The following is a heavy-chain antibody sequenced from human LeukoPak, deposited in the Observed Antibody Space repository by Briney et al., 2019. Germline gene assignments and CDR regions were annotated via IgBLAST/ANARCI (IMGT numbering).Heavy chain of an antibody. CDR2: IYTSGST. CDR1: GGSISSGNYY. CDR3: AREGEPPFGY. D-gene: IGHD3-16*01. J-gene: IGHJ4*02. Sequence: SQTLSLTCTVSGGSISSGNYYWSWIRQPAGKGLEWIGRIYTSGSTNYNPSLKSRVTMSVDTSKNQFSLKLSSVTAADTAVYYCAREGEPPFGYWGQGTLVTVSS. V-gene: IGHV4-61*02.